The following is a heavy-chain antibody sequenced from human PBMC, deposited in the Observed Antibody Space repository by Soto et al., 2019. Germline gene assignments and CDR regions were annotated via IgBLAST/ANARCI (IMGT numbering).Heavy chain of an antibody. CDR2: ISSSSSYI. V-gene: IGHV3-21*01. CDR1: GFTFSSYS. D-gene: IGHD3-10*01. Sequence: GSLRLSCAASGFTFSSYSMNWVRQAPGKGLEWVSSISSSSSYIYYADSVKGRFTISRDNAKNSLYLQMNSLRAEDTAVYYCARDTLLWFGESDYYYYGMDVWGQGTTVTSP. J-gene: IGHJ6*02. CDR3: ARDTLLWFGESDYYYYGMDV.